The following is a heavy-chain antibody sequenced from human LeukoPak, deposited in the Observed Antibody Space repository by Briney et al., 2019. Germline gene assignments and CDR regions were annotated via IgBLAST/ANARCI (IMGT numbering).Heavy chain of an antibody. D-gene: IGHD5-24*01. CDR1: GGSISSGDYY. CDR2: IYYSGST. CDR3: ARGGGLQAWFDP. J-gene: IGHJ5*02. Sequence: PSQTLSLTCTVSGGSISSGDYYWSWIRQPPGKGLEWIGYIYYSGSTYYNPSLKSRVTISVDTSKNQFSLKLSSVTAADTAVYYCARGGGLQAWFDPWGQGTLVTVSS. V-gene: IGHV4-30-4*08.